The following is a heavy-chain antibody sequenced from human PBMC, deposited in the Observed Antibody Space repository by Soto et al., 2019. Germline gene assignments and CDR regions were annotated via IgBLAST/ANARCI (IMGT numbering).Heavy chain of an antibody. CDR2: IYYSGST. V-gene: IGHV4-39*01. D-gene: IGHD3-10*01. Sequence: QLQLQESGPGLVKPSETLSLTCTVSGGSISSSSYYWGWIRQPPGKGLEWIGSIYYSGSTYYNPFLQGRVTISVDTSKNQFSPKLSSVTAAGTAGYYCGSGIRGVGAFDIWGQGTMVTVSS. CDR3: GSGIRGVGAFDI. CDR1: GGSISSSSYY. J-gene: IGHJ3*02.